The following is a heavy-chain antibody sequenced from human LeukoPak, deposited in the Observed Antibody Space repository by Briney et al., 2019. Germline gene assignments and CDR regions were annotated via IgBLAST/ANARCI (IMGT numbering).Heavy chain of an antibody. CDR3: ARDSGETYYDILTGYQY. CDR1: GFTFSSYW. CDR2: IKQDGSEK. V-gene: IGHV3-7*01. J-gene: IGHJ4*02. D-gene: IGHD3-9*01. Sequence: GGSLRLSCAASGFTFSSYWMSWVRQAPGKGLGWVANIKQDGSEKYYVDSVKGRFTISRDNAKNSLYLQMNSLRAEDTAVYYCARDSGETYYDILTGYQYWGQGTLVTVSS.